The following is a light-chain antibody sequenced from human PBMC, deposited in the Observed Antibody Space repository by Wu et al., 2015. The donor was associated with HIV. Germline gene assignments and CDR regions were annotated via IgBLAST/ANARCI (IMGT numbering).Light chain of an antibody. CDR2: AAS. V-gene: IGKV1-NL1*01. CDR1: QDIIDS. Sequence: DVQMTQSPSSLSTSVGDRVTITCRASQDIIDSLAWYQQKPGKAPKLLLNAASRLQSGVPSRFIGSGSGTDYTLTISSLQPEDFATYYCQXYFSIPYTFGQGTSWRSN. J-gene: IGKJ2*01. CDR3: QXYFSIPYT.